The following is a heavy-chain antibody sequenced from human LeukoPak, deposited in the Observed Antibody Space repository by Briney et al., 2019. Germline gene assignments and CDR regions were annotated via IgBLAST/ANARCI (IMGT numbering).Heavy chain of an antibody. V-gene: IGHV3-48*03. J-gene: IGHJ6*02. CDR3: ARINLCLRNGLHV. CDR2: ISSSGNTI. Sequence: GGSLRLSCAASRFTFSSYEMNWVRQAPGKGLEWISYISSSGNTIYYADSVKGRFTISRDNAKNSLYLQMNSLRAEDTAFYYCARINLCLRNGLHVWGQGTTVTVSS. CDR1: RFTFSSYE.